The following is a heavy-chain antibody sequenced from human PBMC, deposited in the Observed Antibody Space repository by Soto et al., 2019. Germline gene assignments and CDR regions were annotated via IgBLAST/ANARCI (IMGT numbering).Heavy chain of an antibody. V-gene: IGHV3-9*01. Sequence: EVQLVESGGGLVQPGRSLRLSCAASGFTFDDYAMHWVRQAPGKGLEWVSGISWNSGSIGYADCVKGRFTIYRDNAKNSLYLQMNSVRADDTALYYGAKGRDYGDHSNFDYWGQGTLVTVSS. CDR2: ISWNSGSI. J-gene: IGHJ4*02. CDR1: GFTFDDYA. D-gene: IGHD4-17*01. CDR3: AKGRDYGDHSNFDY.